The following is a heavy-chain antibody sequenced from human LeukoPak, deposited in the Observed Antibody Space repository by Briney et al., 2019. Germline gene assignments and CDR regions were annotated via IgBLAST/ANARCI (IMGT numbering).Heavy chain of an antibody. CDR1: GFIFSNRG. CDR2: ISPRGGGT. V-gene: IGHV3-23*01. Sequence: GGSLRLSCAASGFIFSNRGMNWVRQAPGKGLEWLSGISPRGGGTYYADSVQGRFTISRDDSKSTLSLQMNSLRAEDTAVYYCAELGITMIGGVWGKGTTVTISS. CDR3: AELGITMIGGV. D-gene: IGHD3-10*02. J-gene: IGHJ6*04.